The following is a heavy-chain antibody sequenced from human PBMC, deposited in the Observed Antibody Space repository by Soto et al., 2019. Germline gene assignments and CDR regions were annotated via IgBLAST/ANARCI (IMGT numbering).Heavy chain of an antibody. V-gene: IGHV4-59*12. D-gene: IGHD6-13*01. J-gene: IGHJ4*02. CDR3: ARDREGIAAAGIFDY. CDR2: IYYSGST. CDR1: GGSISSYY. Sequence: PSETLSLTCTVSGGSISSYYWSWIRQHPGKGLEWIGYIYYSGSTYYNPSLKSRVTISVDTSKNQFSLKLSSVTAADTAVYYCARDREGIAAAGIFDYWGQGTLVTVSS.